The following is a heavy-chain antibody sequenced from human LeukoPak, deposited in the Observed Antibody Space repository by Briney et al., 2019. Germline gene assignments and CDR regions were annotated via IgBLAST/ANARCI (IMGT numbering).Heavy chain of an antibody. Sequence: SGGSLRLSCAASGFNFNSYWMSWVRQAPGKGLECVANIKQDGSEIYFVDSVKGRFTISRDNAKSSMYLQMNSLRGEDTAVYYCAKDTAYCTNGVCFRDHWFDPWGQGTLVTVSS. J-gene: IGHJ5*02. V-gene: IGHV3-7*01. CDR1: GFNFNSYW. CDR3: AKDTAYCTNGVCFRDHWFDP. CDR2: IKQDGSEI. D-gene: IGHD2-8*01.